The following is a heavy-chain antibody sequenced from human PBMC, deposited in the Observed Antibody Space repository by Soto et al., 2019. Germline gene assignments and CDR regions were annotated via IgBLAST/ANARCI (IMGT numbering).Heavy chain of an antibody. CDR1: GFTISCKKY. J-gene: IGHJ3*01. D-gene: IGHD1-1*01. Sequence: GSLRLSCSAFGFTISCKKYVAWVRQAPGKGLEWVSALYDLDGSFYAASVKGRFTTSSDSSKTTVYLQMNDLRPDDTAVYYCATWHEREHAYDVWGQGTTVTVSS. CDR2: LYDLDGS. CDR3: ATWHEREHAYDV. V-gene: IGHV3-53*01.